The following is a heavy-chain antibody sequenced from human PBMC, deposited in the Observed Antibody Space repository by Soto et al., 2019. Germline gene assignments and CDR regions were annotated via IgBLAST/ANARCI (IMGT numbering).Heavy chain of an antibody. Sequence: PGGSLRLSCAASGFTFSSYAMSWVRQAPGKGLEWVSAISGSGGSTYYADSVKGRFTISRDNSKNTLYLQMNSLTTDDTALYYCTTDQLSRRAFDVWGQGTMVTVSS. CDR1: GFTFSSYA. CDR2: ISGSGGST. D-gene: IGHD3-16*02. CDR3: TTDQLSRRAFDV. V-gene: IGHV3-23*01. J-gene: IGHJ3*01.